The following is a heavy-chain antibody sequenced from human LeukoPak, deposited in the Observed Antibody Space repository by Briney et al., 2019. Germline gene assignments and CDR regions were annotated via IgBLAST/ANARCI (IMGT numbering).Heavy chain of an antibody. CDR2: INSDGRSA. V-gene: IGHV3-74*01. D-gene: IGHD4-23*01. J-gene: IGHJ4*02. CDR3: ARDLRTPSDTNIAIGY. CDR1: GFTFSSYW. Sequence: PGGSLRLSCAASGFTFSSYWMHWVRQGPGKGLVWVSRINSDGRSASYADSVKGRFTISRDNAKNTLYLQMNSLRAEDTAVYYCARDLRTPSDTNIAIGYWGQGTLVTVSS.